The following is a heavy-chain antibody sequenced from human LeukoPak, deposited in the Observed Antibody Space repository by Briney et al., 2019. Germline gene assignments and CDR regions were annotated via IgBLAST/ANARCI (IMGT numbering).Heavy chain of an antibody. CDR3: TTDVTPAGSYPFDY. Sequence: KELEWVCRIKSKTDGGTTDYAAPVKGRFTISRDDSKNTLYLQMNSLKTEDTAVYYCTTDVTPAGSYPFDYWGQGTLVTVSS. V-gene: IGHV3-15*01. J-gene: IGHJ4*02. CDR2: IKSKTDGGTT. D-gene: IGHD3-10*01.